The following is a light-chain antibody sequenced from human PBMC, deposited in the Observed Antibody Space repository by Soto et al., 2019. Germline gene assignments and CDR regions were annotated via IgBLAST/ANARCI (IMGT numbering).Light chain of an antibody. CDR3: GTWDNSLSAVV. Sequence: QSALTQPPSASGSPGQSVTISCTGTSTDVGEYNYVSWYQHHPGKAPKLLIYEVFRRPSGVPDRFSGSKSGSSATLGITGLQTGDEADYYCGTWDNSLSAVVFGGGTKLTVL. V-gene: IGLV2-8*01. CDR2: EVF. CDR1: STDVGEYNY. J-gene: IGLJ2*01.